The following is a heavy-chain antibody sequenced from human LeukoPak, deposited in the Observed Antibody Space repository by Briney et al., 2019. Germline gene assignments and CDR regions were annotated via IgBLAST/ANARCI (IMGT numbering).Heavy chain of an antibody. V-gene: IGHV3-9*01. CDR3: AKGLRVRGVITYYYYYGMDV. CDR2: ISWNSGSI. CDR1: GFTFDDYA. J-gene: IGHJ6*02. Sequence: QSGRSLRLSCAASGFTFDDYAMHWDRQAPGKGLEWVSGISWNSGSIGYADSVKGRFTISRDNAKNSLYLQMNSLRAEDTALYYCAKGLRVRGVITYYYYYGMDVWGQGTTVTVSS. D-gene: IGHD3-10*01.